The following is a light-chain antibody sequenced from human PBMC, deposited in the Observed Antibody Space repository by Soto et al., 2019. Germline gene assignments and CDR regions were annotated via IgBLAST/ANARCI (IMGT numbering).Light chain of an antibody. CDR1: QSILYSSNNKNY. V-gene: IGKV4-1*01. CDR3: QQYYSALEKT. CDR2: WAS. Sequence: DIVMTQSPDSLAVSLGERATINCKSSQSILYSSNNKNYLAWYQKKPGQPPKLLIYWASTRESGVPDRFSGSGSETDFTLTINSLQAGDVAVYYCQQYYSALEKTFGQGTRVEIK. J-gene: IGKJ1*01.